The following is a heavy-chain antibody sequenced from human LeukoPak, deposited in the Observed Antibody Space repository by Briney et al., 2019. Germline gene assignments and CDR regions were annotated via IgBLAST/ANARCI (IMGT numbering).Heavy chain of an antibody. CDR2: MSYSGRT. V-gene: IGHV4-39*07. CDR3: ARGGAAAVFGA. Sequence: WIRKAPGKGLEWIGSMSYSGRTYYKPSLKSRVTISVDTPKNQFSLKLSSVTAADTAVYYCARGGAAAVFGAWGQGTLVTVSS. D-gene: IGHD6-13*01. J-gene: IGHJ5*02.